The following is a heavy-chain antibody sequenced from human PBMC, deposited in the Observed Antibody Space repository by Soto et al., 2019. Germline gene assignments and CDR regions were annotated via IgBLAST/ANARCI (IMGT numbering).Heavy chain of an antibody. V-gene: IGHV1-69*05. CDR3: ARSSGGNFGIIIEGSNWFDP. J-gene: IGHJ5*02. D-gene: IGHD3-3*01. Sequence: GASVKVSCKASGGTFSSYAISWVRQAPGQGLEWMGGIIPIFGTAKYAQKFQGRVTMTRDTSRSTVYMELRSLRSDDTAIYYCARSSGGNFGIIIEGSNWFDPWGQGTLVTVSS. CDR1: GGTFSSYA. CDR2: IIPIFGTA.